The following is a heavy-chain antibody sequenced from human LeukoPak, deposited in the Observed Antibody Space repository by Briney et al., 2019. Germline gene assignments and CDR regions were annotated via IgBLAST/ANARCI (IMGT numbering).Heavy chain of an antibody. D-gene: IGHD5-18*01. V-gene: IGHV3-30*04. Sequence: GGSLRLSCAASGFTFSNYAMHWVRQAPGKGLEWVAIISYDGSNKYYADSVKGRFTISRDNAKNSLYLQMNSLRAEDTAVYYCARGYSPSYWGQGARVTVSS. J-gene: IGHJ4*02. CDR2: ISYDGSNK. CDR3: ARGYSPSY. CDR1: GFTFSNYA.